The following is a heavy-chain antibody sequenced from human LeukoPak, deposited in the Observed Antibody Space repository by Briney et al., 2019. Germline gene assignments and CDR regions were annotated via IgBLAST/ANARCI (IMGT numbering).Heavy chain of an antibody. CDR2: IRFDGSNK. J-gene: IGHJ3*02. Sequence: GGSLRLSCAASGFTFGAFGMHWVRQASGKGLEWVAFIRFDGSNKYYADSVKGRFTISRDNSKNTLYLQMNSLRAEDTAVYYCAKGSTGTYAFDIWGQGTMVTVSS. CDR3: AKGSTGTYAFDI. D-gene: IGHD1-1*01. V-gene: IGHV3-30*02. CDR1: GFTFGAFG.